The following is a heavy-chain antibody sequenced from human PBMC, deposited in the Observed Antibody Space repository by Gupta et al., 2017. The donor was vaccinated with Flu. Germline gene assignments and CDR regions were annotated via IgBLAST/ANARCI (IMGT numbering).Heavy chain of an antibody. J-gene: IGHJ6*02. V-gene: IGHV1-69*06. CDR2: IIPIFGTA. D-gene: IGHD6-19*01. Sequence: QVQLVQSGAEVKKPGSSVKVSCKASGGTFSSYAISWVRQAPGQGLEWMGGIIPIFGTANYAQKFQGRVTITADKSTSTAYMELSSLRSEDTAVYYCASRAVHSSGWLDYYYGMDVWGQGTTVTVSS. CDR3: ASRAVHSSGWLDYYYGMDV. CDR1: GGTFSSYA.